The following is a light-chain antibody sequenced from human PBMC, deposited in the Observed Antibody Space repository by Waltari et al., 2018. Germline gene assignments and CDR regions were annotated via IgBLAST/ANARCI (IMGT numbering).Light chain of an antibody. CDR3: QKHDSYPLT. CDR2: DAS. Sequence: DIQLTQSPSFLSASVGDRVTITCRASQGISNYSAWYQQKPGKAPKLLIYDASTLRSGVPSRFSGSGSGTEFTLTISSLQPEDFATYYCQKHDSYPLTFGGGTKVEIK. J-gene: IGKJ4*01. CDR1: QGISNY. V-gene: IGKV1-9*01.